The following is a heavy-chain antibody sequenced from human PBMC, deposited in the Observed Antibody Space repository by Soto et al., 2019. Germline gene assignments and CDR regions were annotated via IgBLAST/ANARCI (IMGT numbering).Heavy chain of an antibody. CDR3: ARGYRDFDYWAFDI. D-gene: IGHD5-12*01. Sequence: EVQLLESGGGLVQPGGSLRLSCAASRLSFRSYSMTWVRQAPGKGLEWVSFLSGNGERTFYADSVKGGFTISRDNWKNTLYLQMNSLRAEDTGLYVCARGYRDFDYWAFDIWGQATMVTVSS. J-gene: IGHJ3*02. CDR2: LSGNGERT. CDR1: RLSFRSYS. V-gene: IGHV3-23*01.